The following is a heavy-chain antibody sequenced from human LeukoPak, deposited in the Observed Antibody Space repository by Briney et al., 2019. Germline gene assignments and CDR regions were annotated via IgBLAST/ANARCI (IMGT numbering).Heavy chain of an antibody. CDR2: ISYDGSNK. Sequence: GGSLRLSCAASGFTFSSYAMHWVRQAPGKGLEWVAVISYDGSNKYYADSVKGRFTISRDNSKNTLYLQMNSLKTEDTAVYYCTTGHYYDSSGYRHDAFDIWGQGTLVTVSS. CDR3: TTGHYYDSSGYRHDAFDI. V-gene: IGHV3-30-3*01. J-gene: IGHJ3*02. CDR1: GFTFSSYA. D-gene: IGHD3-22*01.